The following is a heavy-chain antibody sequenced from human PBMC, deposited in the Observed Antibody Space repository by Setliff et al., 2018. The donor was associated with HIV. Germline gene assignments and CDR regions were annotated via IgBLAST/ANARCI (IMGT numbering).Heavy chain of an antibody. CDR1: GFTFSRYS. CDR2: ISSSSSYI. D-gene: IGHD3-16*01. CDR3: ARSGGIGNYHWDV. J-gene: IGHJ6*03. V-gene: IGHV3-21*01. Sequence: GGSLRLSCAASGFTFSRYSMNWFRQAPGKGLEWDSSISSSSSYIYHADSVRGRFTISRDDAKKSLYLQMNSLGAEDTAVYYCARSGGIGNYHWDVWGKGTTVTVSS.